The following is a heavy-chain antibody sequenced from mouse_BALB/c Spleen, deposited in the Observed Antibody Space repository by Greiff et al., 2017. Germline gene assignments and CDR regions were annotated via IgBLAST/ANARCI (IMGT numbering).Heavy chain of an antibody. CDR3: ARPNWDFYYAMDY. CDR2: INPSNGRT. V-gene: IGHV1S81*02. J-gene: IGHJ4*01. CDR1: GYTFTSYW. D-gene: IGHD4-1*01. Sequence: QGQLQQPGAELVKPGASVKLSCKASGYTFTSYWMHWVKQRPGQGLEWIGEINPSNGRTNYNEKFKSKATLTVDKSSSTAYMQLSSLTSEDSAVYYCARPNWDFYYAMDYWGQGTSVTVSS.